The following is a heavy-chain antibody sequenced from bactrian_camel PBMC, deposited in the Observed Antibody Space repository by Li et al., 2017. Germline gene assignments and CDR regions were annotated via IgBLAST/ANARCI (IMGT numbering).Heavy chain of an antibody. Sequence: QLVESGGGSVQAGGSLRLSCAASGLPASTNRIGWFRQAPGKEREEVARIYLDRVYTWYTNSVKGRFTISRDNAKNTVYLQMNSLKSEDTALYYCATQILDGRWYWPFGYWGQGTQVTVS. CDR1: GLPASTNR. D-gene: IGHD6*01. CDR2: IYLDRVYT. CDR3: ATQILDGRWYWPFGY. J-gene: IGHJ6*01. V-gene: IGHV3-2*01.